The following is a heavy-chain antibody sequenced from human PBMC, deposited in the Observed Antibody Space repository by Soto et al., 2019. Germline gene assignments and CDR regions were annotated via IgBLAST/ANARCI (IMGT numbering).Heavy chain of an antibody. V-gene: IGHV4-61*01. D-gene: IGHD1-26*01. J-gene: IGHJ6*02. CDR3: ARVGSSCHSGGCYYYYGLGV. Sequence: QVRLQESGPGLVKPSETLSLSCLVSGDSVGNGPYYWSWIRQSPGEGLEWIAYIYYIGSTNGNPSLESRVNIAIDMSNNQFFLELRSVTAADAAVYFCARVGSSCHSGGCYYYYGLGVWGQGTTVAISS. CDR2: IYYIGST. CDR1: GDSVGNGPYY.